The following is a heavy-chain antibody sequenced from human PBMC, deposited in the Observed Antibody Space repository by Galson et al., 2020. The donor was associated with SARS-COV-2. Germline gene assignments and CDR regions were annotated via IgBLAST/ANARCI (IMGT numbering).Heavy chain of an antibody. V-gene: IGHV3-21*01. D-gene: IGHD4-17*01. Sequence: GGSLRLSCAASGFTFSSYSMNWVRQAPGKGLEWVLSISSSSSYIYYADSVKGRFTISRDNAKNSLYLQMNSLRAEDTAVYYCARDFGGPYGDVAFDYWGQGTLVTVSS. CDR2: ISSSSSYI. CDR3: ARDFGGPYGDVAFDY. CDR1: GFTFSSYS. J-gene: IGHJ4*02.